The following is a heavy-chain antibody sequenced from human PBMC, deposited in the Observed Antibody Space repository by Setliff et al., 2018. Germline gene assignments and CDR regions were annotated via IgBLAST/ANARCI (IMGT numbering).Heavy chain of an antibody. CDR2: INQAGSAK. J-gene: IGHJ4*02. V-gene: IGHV3-7*01. D-gene: IGHD6-13*01. CDR1: GFTFSSFW. CDR3: AKCSTWDNHYPHFEY. Sequence: GGSLRLSCAASGFTFSSFWMSWVRQAPGKGLEWVANINQAGSAKYYVDSVKGRFTISRDNAKNSLYLQMNSLRAEDTAVYFCAKCSTWDNHYPHFEYWGQGTLVTVSS.